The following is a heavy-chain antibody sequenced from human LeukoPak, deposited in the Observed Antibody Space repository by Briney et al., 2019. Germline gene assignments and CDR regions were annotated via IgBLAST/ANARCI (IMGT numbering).Heavy chain of an antibody. CDR2: INHSGST. V-gene: IGHV4-34*01. D-gene: IGHD3-22*01. Sequence: SETLSLTCAVNGGSFSGYYWSWIRQTPGKGLEWIGEINHSGSTNYNPSLKSRVTISVDTPKNQFSLKLSSVTAADTAVYYCATVVHFYDSSGYYPTRYYFDYWGQGTLVTVPS. J-gene: IGHJ4*02. CDR3: ATVVHFYDSSGYYPTRYYFDY. CDR1: GGSFSGYY.